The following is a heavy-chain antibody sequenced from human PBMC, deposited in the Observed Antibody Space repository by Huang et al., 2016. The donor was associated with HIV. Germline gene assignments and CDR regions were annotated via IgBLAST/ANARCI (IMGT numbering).Heavy chain of an antibody. CDR1: GYTFTSYD. Sequence: QVQLVQSGAEVKKPGASVKVSCKASGYTFTSYDINWVRQATGQGLEWMGWMNPNSGNTGYAQKFQGRVTSTRNTSISTAYMELSSLRSEDTAVYYCARGVAKLLPPPKYYYDSSGKPPLFDYWGQGTLVTVSS. J-gene: IGHJ4*02. V-gene: IGHV1-8*03. D-gene: IGHD3-22*01. CDR3: ARGVAKLLPPPKYYYDSSGKPPLFDY. CDR2: MNPNSGNT.